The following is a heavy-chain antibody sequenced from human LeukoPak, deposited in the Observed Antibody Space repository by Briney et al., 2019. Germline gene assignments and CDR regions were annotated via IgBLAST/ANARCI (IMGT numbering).Heavy chain of an antibody. CDR2: INPNSGGT. CDR1: GYTFTGYY. J-gene: IGHJ6*02. CDR3: ASKYSSSWYEDYYGMDV. Sequence: GASVKVSCKASGYTFTGYYMHWVRQAPGQGLEWMGRINPNSGGTNYAQKFQGRVTMTRDTSTSTVYMELSSLRSEDTAVYYCASKYSSSWYEDYYGMDVWGQGTTVTVSS. V-gene: IGHV1-2*06. D-gene: IGHD6-13*01.